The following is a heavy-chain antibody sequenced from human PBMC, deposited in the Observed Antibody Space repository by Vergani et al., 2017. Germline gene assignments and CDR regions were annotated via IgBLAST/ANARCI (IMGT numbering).Heavy chain of an antibody. V-gene: IGHV4-39*01. CDR1: GGSISSSSYY. J-gene: IGHJ4*02. CDR2: ISYSGGT. CDR3: ARPYSSGWYYFDY. Sequence: QLQLQESCPGLVKPSETLALTCTVSGGSISSSSYYWGWIRQPPGKGLEWIGSISYSGGTYYNPSLKSRVTISVDTSKNQFSLKLSSVTAADTAVYYCARPYSSGWYYFDYWGQGTLVTVSS. D-gene: IGHD6-19*01.